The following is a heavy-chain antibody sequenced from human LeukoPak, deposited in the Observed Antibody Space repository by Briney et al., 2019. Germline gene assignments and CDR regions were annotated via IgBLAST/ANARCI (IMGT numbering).Heavy chain of an antibody. CDR1: GFTFSSYG. CDR2: IRYDGSNK. D-gene: IGHD6-19*01. Sequence: PGGSLRLSCAASGFTFSSYGMHWVRQAPGKGLEWVAFIRYDGSNKYYADSVKGRFTISRDNSKNTLYLQMNSLRAEDTAVYFRAKGSKAVLFTRDHYMDVWGKGTTVTISS. J-gene: IGHJ6*03. V-gene: IGHV3-30*02. CDR3: AKGSKAVLFTRDHYMDV.